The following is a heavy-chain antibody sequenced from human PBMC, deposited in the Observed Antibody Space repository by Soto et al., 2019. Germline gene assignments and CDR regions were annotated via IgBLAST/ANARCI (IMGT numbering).Heavy chain of an antibody. Sequence: SETLSLTCAVSGDSISSGTYSWSWIRRPPGKGLEWIGYIYHSGATYYNPSLKSRVTISVDRSKNQFSLELSSVTAADTAVYYCAIDIVVVPAAMSWFDPWGQGTLVTVSS. V-gene: IGHV4-30-2*01. CDR2: IYHSGAT. CDR1: GDSISSGTYS. J-gene: IGHJ5*02. CDR3: AIDIVVVPAAMSWFDP. D-gene: IGHD2-2*01.